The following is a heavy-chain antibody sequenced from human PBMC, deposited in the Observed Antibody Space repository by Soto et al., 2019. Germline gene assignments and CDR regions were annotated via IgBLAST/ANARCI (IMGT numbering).Heavy chain of an antibody. CDR1: GGTFSSYA. J-gene: IGHJ6*02. Sequence: QVQLVQSGAEVKKPGSSVKVSCKASGGTFSSYAISWVRQAPGQGLEWMGGSIPIFGTANYEQKFQGRVTITADQSTSTAYIELSSLRSEDTAVYYGARSVAVYYYYDGMDVWGQGTTVTVSS. CDR2: SIPIFGTA. D-gene: IGHD6-19*01. CDR3: ARSVAVYYYYDGMDV. V-gene: IGHV1-69*12.